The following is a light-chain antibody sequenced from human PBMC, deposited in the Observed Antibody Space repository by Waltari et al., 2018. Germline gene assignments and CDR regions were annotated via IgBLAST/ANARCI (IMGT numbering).Light chain of an antibody. CDR1: SRDVGGYNY. J-gene: IGLJ2*01. Sequence: QSALTQPASVYGSRGQSSTISCTGTSRDVGGYNYVSWYQQHPGKAPKLIIYDVSDRPSGVSNRFSGSKSGNTASLTISGLQAEDETDYYCSSYTSSSTRVVFGGGTKLTVL. CDR3: SSYTSSSTRVV. CDR2: DVS. V-gene: IGLV2-14*03.